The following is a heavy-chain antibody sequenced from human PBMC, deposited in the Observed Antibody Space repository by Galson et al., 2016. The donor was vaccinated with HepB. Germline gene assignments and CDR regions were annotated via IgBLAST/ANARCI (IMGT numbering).Heavy chain of an antibody. J-gene: IGHJ4*02. CDR1: GYSFTNYH. CDR2: VSSYSGHT. CDR3: ARATPDVQDY. Sequence: SVKVSCKASGYSFTNYHISWARQAPGQGLEWMGWVSSYSGHTTYAQNFLGRVTMTTDTSTNTANMELRSLRSADTALSYCARATPDVQDYWGQGTLVTVSS. V-gene: IGHV1-18*01.